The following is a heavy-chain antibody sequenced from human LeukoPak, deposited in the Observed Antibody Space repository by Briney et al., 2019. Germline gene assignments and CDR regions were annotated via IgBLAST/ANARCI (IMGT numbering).Heavy chain of an antibody. CDR3: ASLRITIFGVASDFDY. CDR2: INPNSGGT. J-gene: IGHJ4*02. D-gene: IGHD3-3*01. Sequence: ASVKVSCKASGYTFTGYYMHWVRLAPGQGLEWMGWINPNSGGTNYAQKFQGRVTMTRDTSISTAYMELSRLRSDDTAVYYCASLRITIFGVASDFDYWGQGTLVTVSS. V-gene: IGHV1-2*02. CDR1: GYTFTGYY.